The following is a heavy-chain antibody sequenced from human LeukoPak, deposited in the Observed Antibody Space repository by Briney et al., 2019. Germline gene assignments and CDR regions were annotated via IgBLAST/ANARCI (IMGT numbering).Heavy chain of an antibody. J-gene: IGHJ5*02. CDR1: GFTFSSYA. CDR3: AKDHRGGYNWTP. Sequence: PGGSLRLSCAASGFTFSSYAMSWVRQAPGKGLEWVSAISGSGGSTYYADSVKDRFTISRDNSKNTLYLQMNSLRAEDTAVYYCAKDHRGGYNWTPWGQGTLVTVSS. CDR2: ISGSGGST. D-gene: IGHD1-20*01. V-gene: IGHV3-23*01.